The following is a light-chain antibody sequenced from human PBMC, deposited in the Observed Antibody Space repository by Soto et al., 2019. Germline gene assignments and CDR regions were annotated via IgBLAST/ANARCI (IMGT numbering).Light chain of an antibody. CDR2: DAS. V-gene: IGKV3-20*01. Sequence: EIVLTQSPDTLSLSPGERATLSCRASQSVRSERLAWYQQKRGQAPTLLIFDASSRASGTPERFSGSGSGTDFTLTISRLEPEDFVVYYCQEYDGAPPITFGLGTRLEIK. CDR1: QSVRSER. CDR3: QEYDGAPPIT. J-gene: IGKJ5*01.